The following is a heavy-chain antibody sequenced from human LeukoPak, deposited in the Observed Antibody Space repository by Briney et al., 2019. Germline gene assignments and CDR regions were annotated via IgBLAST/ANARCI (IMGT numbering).Heavy chain of an antibody. J-gene: IGHJ4*02. CDR1: GFTFSSYA. D-gene: IGHD3-10*01. Sequence: GGSLRLSCAAPGFTFSSYAMSWVRQAPGKGLEWVSAISGSGGSTYYADSVKGRFTISRDNSKNTLYLQMNSLRAEDTAVYYCASPLGSGSPTHWGQGTLVTVSS. CDR3: ASPLGSGSPTH. CDR2: ISGSGGST. V-gene: IGHV3-23*01.